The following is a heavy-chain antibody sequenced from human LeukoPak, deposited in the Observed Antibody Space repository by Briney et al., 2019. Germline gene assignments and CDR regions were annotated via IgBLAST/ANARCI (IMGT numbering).Heavy chain of an antibody. CDR1: GYGFPTYW. J-gene: IGHJ6*02. CDR2: INPGESDI. Sequence: GESPKISRYSSGYGFPTYWLGWVPQMPGKGLGYMEIINPGESDIIYSPSFQGQVTISADKSKRTAYLEWGHLKASDTAIYYCARHEDSYGYGGRYYYYGMDVWRQGTTVTVSS. V-gene: IGHV5-51*01. D-gene: IGHD5-18*01. CDR3: ARHEDSYGYGGRYYYYGMDV.